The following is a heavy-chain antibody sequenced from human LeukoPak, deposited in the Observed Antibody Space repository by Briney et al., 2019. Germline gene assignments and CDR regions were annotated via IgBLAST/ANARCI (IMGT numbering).Heavy chain of an antibody. CDR3: ARSTLKHSWVHAFDI. D-gene: IGHD1-1*01. Sequence: SQTLSLTCAVSGGSISSGGYSWSWIRQPPGKGLEWIGYIYHSGSTYYNPSLKSRVTISVDRSKNQFSLKLSSVTAADTAVYYCARSTLKHSWVHAFDIWGQGTMVTVSS. CDR1: GGSISSGGYS. J-gene: IGHJ3*02. CDR2: IYHSGST. V-gene: IGHV4-30-2*01.